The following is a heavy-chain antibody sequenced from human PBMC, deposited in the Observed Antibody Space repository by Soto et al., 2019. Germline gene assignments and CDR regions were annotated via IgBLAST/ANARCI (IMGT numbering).Heavy chain of an antibody. CDR1: GFTFSTYN. CDR3: ARDPRHCSGGSCSFDY. V-gene: IGHV3-48*02. CDR2: ISSSSSTI. D-gene: IGHD2-15*01. Sequence: GGSLRLSCAASGFTFSTYNMNWVRQAPGKGLEWVSYISSSSSTIYYADSVKGRFTISRDNAKNSLYLQMNSLRDEDTAVYYCARDPRHCSGGSCSFDYWGQGTLVTVSS. J-gene: IGHJ4*02.